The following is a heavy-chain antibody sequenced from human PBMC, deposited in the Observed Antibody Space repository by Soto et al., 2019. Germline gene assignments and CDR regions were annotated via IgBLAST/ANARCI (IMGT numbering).Heavy chain of an antibody. D-gene: IGHD6-13*01. Sequence: GGSLRLSCAASGFTFSSYWMSWVRQAPGKGLEWVANIKQDGSEKYYVDSVKGRFTISRDNAKNSLYLQMNSLRAEDTAVYYCARDLGRQQLLFDYWGQGTLVTVSS. CDR1: GFTFSSYW. CDR3: ARDLGRQQLLFDY. V-gene: IGHV3-7*01. CDR2: IKQDGSEK. J-gene: IGHJ4*02.